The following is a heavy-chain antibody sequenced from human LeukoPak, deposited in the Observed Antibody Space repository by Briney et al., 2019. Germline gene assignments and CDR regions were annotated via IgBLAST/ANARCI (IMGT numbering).Heavy chain of an antibody. D-gene: IGHD2-2*01. CDR3: AREGVVPAANPFDY. CDR1: GFTFSSYS. CDR2: ISSSSSYI. V-gene: IGHV3-21*01. J-gene: IGHJ4*02. Sequence: GGSLRLSCAASGFTFSSYSMTWVRQAPGKGLEWVSSISSSSSYIYYADSVKGRFTISRDNAKNSLYLQMNSLRAEDTAVYYCAREGVVPAANPFDYWGQGTLVTVSS.